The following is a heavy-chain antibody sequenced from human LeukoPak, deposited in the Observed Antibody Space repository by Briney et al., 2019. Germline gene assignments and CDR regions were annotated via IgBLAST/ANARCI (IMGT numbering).Heavy chain of an antibody. J-gene: IGHJ4*02. Sequence: PGGTLRLSCAASGFTFSSYSMNWVRQAPGKGLEWGSSISSSSSYIYYADSVKGRFTISRDNAKNSLYLQMNSLRAEDTAVHYCARDMTTPFDYWGQGTLVTVSS. D-gene: IGHD1-14*01. CDR3: ARDMTTPFDY. CDR1: GFTFSSYS. CDR2: ISSSSSYI. V-gene: IGHV3-21*01.